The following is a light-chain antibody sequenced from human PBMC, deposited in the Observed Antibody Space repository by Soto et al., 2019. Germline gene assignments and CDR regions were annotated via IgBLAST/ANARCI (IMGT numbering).Light chain of an antibody. Sequence: QLVLTQPPSASGTPGQTIAISCSGGSSNIGSHTVNWYQQLPGTAPRLLSYSTTQRPSGVPDRFSGSKSGTSASLAITGLQSEDEGDYYGAAWDDSLNGVVFGGGTKVTVL. J-gene: IGLJ2*01. CDR3: AAWDDSLNGVV. CDR1: SSNIGSHT. CDR2: STT. V-gene: IGLV1-44*01.